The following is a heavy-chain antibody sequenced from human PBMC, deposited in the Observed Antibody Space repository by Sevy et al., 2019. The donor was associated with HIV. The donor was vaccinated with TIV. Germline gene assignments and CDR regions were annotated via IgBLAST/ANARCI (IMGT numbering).Heavy chain of an antibody. J-gene: IGHJ3*02. CDR3: ARDHLTPNYDYVWGSYRPGAFDI. V-gene: IGHV3-7*01. Sequence: GGSLRLSCAASGFTFSSYWMSWVRQAPGKGLEWVANIKQDGSEKYYVDSVKGRFTISRDNAKNSLYLQMNSLRAEDTAVYYCARDHLTPNYDYVWGSYRPGAFDIWGQGTMVTVSS. CDR2: IKQDGSEK. CDR1: GFTFSSYW. D-gene: IGHD3-16*02.